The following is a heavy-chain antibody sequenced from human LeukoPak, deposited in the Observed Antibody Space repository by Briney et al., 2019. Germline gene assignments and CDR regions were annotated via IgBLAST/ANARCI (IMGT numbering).Heavy chain of an antibody. V-gene: IGHV4-59*12. CDR1: GGSISSYY. J-gene: IGHJ4*02. CDR2: IYYSGST. Sequence: SETLSLTCSVSGGSISSYYWSWIRQPPGKGLEWIGYIYYSGSTNYNPSLKSRVTISVDTSKNQFSLKLSSVTAADTAVYYCAREPGWLQPPGVIDYWGQGTLVTVSS. CDR3: AREPGWLQPPGVIDY. D-gene: IGHD5-24*01.